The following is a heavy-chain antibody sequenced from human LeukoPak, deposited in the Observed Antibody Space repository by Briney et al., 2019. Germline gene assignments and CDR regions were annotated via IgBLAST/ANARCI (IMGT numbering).Heavy chain of an antibody. D-gene: IGHD4-17*01. CDR2: IYTSGST. J-gene: IGHJ3*02. CDR1: GGSISSYY. Sequence: SETLSLTCTVSGGSISSYYWSWIRQPAGKGMEWIGRIYTSGSTNYNPSVKSGVTMSVVTSKNQFSLKLSSVTAADTAVYYCARSTVTTTDDVFDIWGQGTMVTVSS. CDR3: ARSTVTTTDDVFDI. V-gene: IGHV4-4*07.